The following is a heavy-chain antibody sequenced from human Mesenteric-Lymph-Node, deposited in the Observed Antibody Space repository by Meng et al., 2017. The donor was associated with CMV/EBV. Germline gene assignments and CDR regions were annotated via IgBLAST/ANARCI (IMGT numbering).Heavy chain of an antibody. CDR2: ISSSGSTI. D-gene: IGHD6-19*01. V-gene: IGHV3-11*04. Sequence: GESLKISCAASGFTFSDYYMSWIRQAPGKGLEWVSYISSSGSTIYYADSVKGRFTISRDNAKNSLYLQMNSLRAEDTAVYYCAKDRAVAGRAEGLFWGQGTLVTVSS. J-gene: IGHJ4*02. CDR1: GFTFSDYY. CDR3: AKDRAVAGRAEGLF.